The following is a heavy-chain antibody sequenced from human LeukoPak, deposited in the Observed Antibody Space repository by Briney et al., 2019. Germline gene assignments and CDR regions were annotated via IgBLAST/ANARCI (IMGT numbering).Heavy chain of an antibody. D-gene: IGHD6-13*01. CDR2: INPSGGST. CDR3: ARADGIAAAGTFDY. V-gene: IGHV1-46*01. Sequence: ASGKVSCKASGYTFTSYYVHWVRQAPGQRLEWIGIINPSGGSTSYAQKFQGRATMTRDMSTSTVYMELSSLRSEDTAVYYCARADGIAAAGTFDYWGQGTLVTVSS. J-gene: IGHJ4*02. CDR1: GYTFTSYY.